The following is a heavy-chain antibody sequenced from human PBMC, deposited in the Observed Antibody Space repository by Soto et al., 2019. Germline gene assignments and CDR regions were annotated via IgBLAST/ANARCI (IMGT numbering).Heavy chain of an antibody. CDR3: ARESDLDAFDI. Sequence: ASVKVSCKGSGYTFTSYVMHWVRQAPGQRLEWMGWINAGNGNTKYSQKFQGRVTITRDTSASTAYMELSSLRSEDTAVYYCARESDLDAFDIWGQGTMVTVSS. J-gene: IGHJ3*02. CDR1: GYTFTSYV. V-gene: IGHV1-3*01. CDR2: INAGNGNT.